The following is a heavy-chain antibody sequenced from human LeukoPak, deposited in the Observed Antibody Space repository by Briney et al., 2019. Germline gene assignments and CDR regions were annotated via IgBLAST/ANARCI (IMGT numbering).Heavy chain of an antibody. V-gene: IGHV1-2*02. J-gene: IGHJ3*02. CDR1: GYTFTGYY. CDR3: ARGISPYYYDSSGYYLDAFDI. Sequence: GASVKVSCKASGYTFTGYYMHWVRQAPGQGLEWMGWINPNSGGTNYAQKFQGRVTMTRDTSISTAYMELSRLRSDDTAVYYCARGISPYYYDSSGYYLDAFDIWGQGTMVTVSS. D-gene: IGHD3-22*01. CDR2: INPNSGGT.